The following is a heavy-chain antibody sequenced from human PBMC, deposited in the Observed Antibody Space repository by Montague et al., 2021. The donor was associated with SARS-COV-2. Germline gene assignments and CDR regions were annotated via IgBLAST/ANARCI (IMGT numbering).Heavy chain of an antibody. V-gene: IGHV3-23*03. CDR3: AKDPHDDFWRGYYFDY. CDR1: GFTFSTYA. J-gene: IGHJ4*02. Sequence: SLRLSCAASGFTFSTYAMIWVRQAPGRGLEWVPVIYIGGSSTYYXXSLKGRFTISRDNSENTLYLQMNSLRAEDTAVYYCAKDPHDDFWRGYYFDYWGQGTLVTVSS. CDR2: IYIGGSST. D-gene: IGHD3-3*01.